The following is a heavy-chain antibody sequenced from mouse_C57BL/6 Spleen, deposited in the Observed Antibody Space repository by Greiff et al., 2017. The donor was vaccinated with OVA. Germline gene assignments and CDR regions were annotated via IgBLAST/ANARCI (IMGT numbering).Heavy chain of an antibody. Sequence: VKLMESGAELVKPGASVKLSCKASGYTFTEYTIHWVKQRSGQGLEWIGWFYPGSGSIKYNERFKDKATLTADKSSSTVYMELSRLTSEDSAVYFCARHEDYYGSSYVGWFAYWGQGTLVTVSA. CDR2: FYPGSGSI. CDR3: ARHEDYYGSSYVGWFAY. J-gene: IGHJ3*01. D-gene: IGHD1-1*01. CDR1: GYTFTEYT. V-gene: IGHV1-62-2*01.